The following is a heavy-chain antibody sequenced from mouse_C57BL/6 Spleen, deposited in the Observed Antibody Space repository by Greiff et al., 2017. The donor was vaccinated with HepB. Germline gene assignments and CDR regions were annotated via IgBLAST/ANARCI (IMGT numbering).Heavy chain of an antibody. CDR3: ARWLRRDWYFDV. J-gene: IGHJ1*03. CDR2: IYPGDGDT. CDR1: GYAFSSYW. D-gene: IGHD2-2*01. V-gene: IGHV1-80*01. Sequence: QVTLKVSGAELVKPGASVKISCKASGYAFSSYWMNWVKQRPGKGLEWIGQIYPGDGDTNYNGKFKGKATLTADKSSSTAYMQLSSLTSEDSAVYFCARWLRRDWYFDVWGTGTTVTVSS.